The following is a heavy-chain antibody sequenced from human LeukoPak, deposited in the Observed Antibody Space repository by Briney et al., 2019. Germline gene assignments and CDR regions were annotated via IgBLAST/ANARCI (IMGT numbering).Heavy chain of an antibody. V-gene: IGHV1-69*04. CDR2: IIPILGIA. J-gene: IGHJ4*02. Sequence: ASVKVSCKASGGTFSSYAISWVRQAPGQGLEWMGRIIPILGIANYAQKFQGRVTITADKSTSTAYMELSSLRSEDTAVYYCARDKAVLLWFGELSPPDYWGQGPLVTVSS. D-gene: IGHD3-10*01. CDR3: ARDKAVLLWFGELSPPDY. CDR1: GGTFSSYA.